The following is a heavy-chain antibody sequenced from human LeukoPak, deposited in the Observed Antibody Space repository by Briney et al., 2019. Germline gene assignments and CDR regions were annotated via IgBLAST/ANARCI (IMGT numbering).Heavy chain of an antibody. V-gene: IGHV4-59*08. D-gene: IGHD6-19*01. CDR1: GDSISSYY. Sequence: SETLSLTCTVSGDSISSYYWSWIRQPPGKGLEWIGYIYYSGSTNYDPSLKSRVTISVDTYKNQFSLKLSSVTAADTAVYYCARGRIAVAGGGFDYWGQGTLVTVSS. CDR3: ARGRIAVAGGGFDY. CDR2: IYYSGST. J-gene: IGHJ4*02.